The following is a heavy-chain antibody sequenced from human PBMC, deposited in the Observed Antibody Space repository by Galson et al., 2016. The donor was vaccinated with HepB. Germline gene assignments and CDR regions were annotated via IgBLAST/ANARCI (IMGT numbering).Heavy chain of an antibody. D-gene: IGHD1-1*01. V-gene: IGHV3-23*01. CDR2: ISTGGGT. CDR1: GFTVGSCA. CDR3: VKDHADTGRFEP. Sequence: SLRLSCAAAGFTVGSCAMTWVRQAPGKGLEWVSAISTGGGTYYADSVKGRFAISRDISKNTLYLQMTRLRVDDTAVYHCVKDHADTGRFEPWGQGTLVTVSS. J-gene: IGHJ5*02.